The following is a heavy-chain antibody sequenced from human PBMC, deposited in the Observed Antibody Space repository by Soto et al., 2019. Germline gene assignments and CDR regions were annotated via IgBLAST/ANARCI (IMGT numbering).Heavy chain of an antibody. CDR1: GYTFTGYY. J-gene: IGHJ4*02. CDR3: ARAPIVVGTTTYYFDY. CDR2: INPNSGGT. D-gene: IGHD2-15*01. V-gene: IGHV1-2*04. Sequence: GASVKVSCKASGYTFTGYYMHWVRQAPGQGLEWMGWINPNSGGTNYAQKFQGWVTMTRDTSISTAYMELSRLRSDDTAVYYCARAPIVVGTTTYYFDYWGQGTLVTVSS.